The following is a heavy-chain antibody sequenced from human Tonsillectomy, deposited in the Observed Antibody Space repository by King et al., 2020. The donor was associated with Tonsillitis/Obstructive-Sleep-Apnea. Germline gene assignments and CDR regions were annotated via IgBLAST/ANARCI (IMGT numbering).Heavy chain of an antibody. D-gene: IGHD1-1*01. J-gene: IGHJ6*03. CDR2: ISSSGSTI. Sequence: VQLVESGGGLVQPGGSLRLSCAASGFTFSSYEMNWVRQAPGKGLEWVSYISSSGSTIYYADSVKGRFTISRDNAKNSLSLQMNSLRAEDTAVYYCARDGRLYKNNFYMDVWGKGTTVTVSS. CDR3: ARDGRLYKNNFYMDV. CDR1: GFTFSSYE. V-gene: IGHV3-48*03.